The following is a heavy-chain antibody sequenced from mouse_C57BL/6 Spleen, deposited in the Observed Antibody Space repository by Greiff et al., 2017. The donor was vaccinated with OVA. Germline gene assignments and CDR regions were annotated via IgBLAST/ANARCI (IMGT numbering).Heavy chain of an antibody. CDR1: GYTFTSYW. Sequence: QVQLQQPGAELVKPGASVKMSCKASGYTFTSYWITWVKQRPGQGLEWIGDIYPGSGSTNYNEKFKSKATLTVDTSSSTAYMQLSCLTSEDSAVYYCANYYGSSPSLTYWGQGTTLTVSS. V-gene: IGHV1-55*01. D-gene: IGHD1-1*01. CDR2: IYPGSGST. CDR3: ANYYGSSPSLTY. J-gene: IGHJ2*01.